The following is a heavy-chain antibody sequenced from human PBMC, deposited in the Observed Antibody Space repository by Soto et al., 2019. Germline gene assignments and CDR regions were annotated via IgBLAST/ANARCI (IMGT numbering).Heavy chain of an antibody. V-gene: IGHV1-2*04. CDR2: INPNSGGT. J-gene: IGHJ3*01. CDR3: ARRPPVFIVGVASDAFDF. CDR1: GDPFTVYY. Sequence: ASVNVSCKASGDPFTVYYMHWVLQAPRQRIEWMGWINPNSGGTNYAQKVQGWVTMTRDTSISTAYMELSRLRSDDTAVYYCARRPPVFIVGVASDAFDFWGKGLMVTVS. D-gene: IGHD2-15*01.